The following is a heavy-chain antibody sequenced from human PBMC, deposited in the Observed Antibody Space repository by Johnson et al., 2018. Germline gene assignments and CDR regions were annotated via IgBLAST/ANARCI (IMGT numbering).Heavy chain of an antibody. CDR3: AKQGYSNYWFGQH. V-gene: IGHV3-23*04. CDR1: GFTFSYYA. D-gene: IGHD4-11*01. CDR2: ISGSGGST. J-gene: IGHJ1*01. Sequence: EVQLVESGGGLSQXGGSLGLSCAASGFTFSYYAMNWVRQAPGKGLEWVSGISGSGGSTYYADSVKGRFTIARDNSKNTLYLQVSSLRGEDTAVYYCAKQGYSNYWFGQHWGQGTLVTVSA.